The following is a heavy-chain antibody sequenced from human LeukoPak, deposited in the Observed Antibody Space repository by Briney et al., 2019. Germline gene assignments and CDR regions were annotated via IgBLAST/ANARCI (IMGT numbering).Heavy chain of an antibody. D-gene: IGHD6-13*01. V-gene: IGHV3-30-3*01. Sequence: GGSLRLSCAASGFTFSSHAMHWVRQAPGKGLEWVAVISYDGSIEAYADSVRGRFTVSRDKSKNTLYLQMNSLRVEDTAVYSCARDRGLISAADYFDYWGQGTLVTVSS. CDR1: GFTFSSHA. J-gene: IGHJ4*02. CDR2: ISYDGSIE. CDR3: ARDRGLISAADYFDY.